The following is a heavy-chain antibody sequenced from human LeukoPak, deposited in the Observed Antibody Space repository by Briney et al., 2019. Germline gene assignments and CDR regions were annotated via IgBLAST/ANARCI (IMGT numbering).Heavy chain of an antibody. J-gene: IGHJ4*02. Sequence: ASVKVSCKASGYIFTGYYMHWVRQAPGQGLEWMGWINPKSGGTKYAQRFQGRVTMTRDTSISTAYMELSRLTSDDTAVYYCARERPGIAVAGTGFAYWGQGTLVTASS. CDR1: GYIFTGYY. CDR2: INPKSGGT. D-gene: IGHD6-19*01. V-gene: IGHV1-2*02. CDR3: ARERPGIAVAGTGFAY.